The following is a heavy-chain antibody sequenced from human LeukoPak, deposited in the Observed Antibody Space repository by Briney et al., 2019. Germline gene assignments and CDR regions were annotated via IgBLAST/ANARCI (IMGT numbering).Heavy chain of an antibody. Sequence: ASVKVSCKASGYTFTGYYMHWVRQAPGQGLEWMGWINPNSGGTNYAQKFQGRVTMTRDTSISTAYMELSRLRSDDTAVYYCARGESKRWLQLPPFDYWGQGTLDTVSS. J-gene: IGHJ4*02. CDR2: INPNSGGT. D-gene: IGHD5-24*01. CDR3: ARGESKRWLQLPPFDY. CDR1: GYTFTGYY. V-gene: IGHV1-2*02.